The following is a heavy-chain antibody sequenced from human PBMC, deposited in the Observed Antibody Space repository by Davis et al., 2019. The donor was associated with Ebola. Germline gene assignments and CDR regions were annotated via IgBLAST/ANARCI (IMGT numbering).Heavy chain of an antibody. Sequence: GSVKISCKAPGDTSSVYGTSWVREAPGQGLECTRWTTGYNGDTKYAQNLQGRVTMTTDTSTSTAYMELRSLRSDDTAVYYCARARGVGATSIAWFDPWGQGTLVTVSS. D-gene: IGHD1-26*01. CDR3: ARARGVGATSIAWFDP. V-gene: IGHV1-18*04. J-gene: IGHJ5*02. CDR1: GDTSSVYG. CDR2: TTGYNGDT.